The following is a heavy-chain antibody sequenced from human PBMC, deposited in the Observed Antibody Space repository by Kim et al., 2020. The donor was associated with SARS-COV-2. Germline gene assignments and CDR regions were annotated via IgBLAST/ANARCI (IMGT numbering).Heavy chain of an antibody. Sequence: DSVKGRFTISRDNAKNTLYLQMNSLRAEDTAVYYCARDYYDSSGSGYFDLWGRGTLVTVSS. J-gene: IGHJ2*01. V-gene: IGHV3-74*01. D-gene: IGHD3-22*01. CDR3: ARDYYDSSGSGYFDL.